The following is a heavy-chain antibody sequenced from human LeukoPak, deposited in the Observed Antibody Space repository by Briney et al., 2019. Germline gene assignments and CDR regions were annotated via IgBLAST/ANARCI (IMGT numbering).Heavy chain of an antibody. D-gene: IGHD6-13*01. CDR1: GFTFSSYS. V-gene: IGHV3-21*01. CDR3: ARDQEGAAAAGYDY. Sequence: PGGSLRLSCAASGFTFSSYSMNWVRQAPGKGLEWVSSISSSSSYIYYADSVKGRFTISRDNAKNSLYLQMNSLRAEDTAVYYCARDQEGAAAAGYDYWGQGTLVTVSS. CDR2: ISSSSSYI. J-gene: IGHJ4*02.